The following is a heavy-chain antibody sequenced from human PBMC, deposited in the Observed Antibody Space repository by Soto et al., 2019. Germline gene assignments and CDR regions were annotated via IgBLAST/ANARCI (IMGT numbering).Heavy chain of an antibody. V-gene: IGHV3-23*01. J-gene: IGHJ6*03. Sequence: GGSLRLSCAASGFTFSSYAMTWVRQVPGKGLEWVSGISGSGGTTFYADSVKGRFTISRDNSRNTLYLQMNSLRAEDTAVYYCAKKGFLEWSPSTYYMDVWGKGTTVTVSS. CDR3: AKKGFLEWSPSTYYMDV. CDR2: ISGSGGTT. CDR1: GFTFSSYA. D-gene: IGHD3-3*01.